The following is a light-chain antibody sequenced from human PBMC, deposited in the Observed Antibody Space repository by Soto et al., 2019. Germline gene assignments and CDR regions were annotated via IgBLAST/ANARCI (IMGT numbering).Light chain of an antibody. CDR1: QFISTY. CDR2: AAS. Sequence: DIQMTQSPSSLSASVGDRVTITCRTSQFISTYLHWYRQKPGKAPNLLIYAASKLHSGVPSRFSGSGSGTDFTLIISSLQPEDFASYYCQQTYSPPRTFGQGTKLEI. V-gene: IGKV1-39*01. J-gene: IGKJ2*01. CDR3: QQTYSPPRT.